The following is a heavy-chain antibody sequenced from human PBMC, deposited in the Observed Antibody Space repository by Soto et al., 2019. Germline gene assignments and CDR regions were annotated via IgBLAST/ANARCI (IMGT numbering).Heavy chain of an antibody. J-gene: IGHJ4*02. Sequence: SVKVSCKASGGTFSSYAISWVRQAPGQGLEWMGGIIPIFGTANYAQKFQGRVTITADESTSTAYMELSSLRSEDTAVYYCARAPPLRFLEWPHYFDYWGQGTLVTVPS. CDR1: GGTFSSYA. D-gene: IGHD3-3*01. CDR2: IIPIFGTA. V-gene: IGHV1-69*13. CDR3: ARAPPLRFLEWPHYFDY.